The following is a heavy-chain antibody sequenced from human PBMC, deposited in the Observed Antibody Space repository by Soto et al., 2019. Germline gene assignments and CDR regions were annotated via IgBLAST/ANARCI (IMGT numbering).Heavy chain of an antibody. CDR2: IIPIFGTA. CDR1: GGTFSSYA. J-gene: IGHJ4*02. V-gene: IGHV1-69*05. Sequence: SVKVSCKASGGTFSSYAISWVRQAPGQGLEWMGGIIPIFGTANYAQKFQGRVTITRDTSASTAYMELSSLRSEDTAVYYCAGSPPLWLRYWGQGTLVTVSS. D-gene: IGHD1-26*01. CDR3: AGSPPLWLRY.